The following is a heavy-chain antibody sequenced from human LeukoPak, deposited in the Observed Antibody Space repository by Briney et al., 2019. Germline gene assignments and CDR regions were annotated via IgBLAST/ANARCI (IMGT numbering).Heavy chain of an antibody. V-gene: IGHV3-9*01. CDR1: GFTFDDYA. Sequence: PGGSLRLSCAASGFTFDDYAMHWVRQAPGKGLEWVSGISWNSGSIGYADSVKGRFTISRDNAKNSLYLQMNSLRAEDTALYYCAKGFEYYYDSSGYYSAFDYWGQGTLVTVSS. CDR2: ISWNSGSI. D-gene: IGHD3-22*01. CDR3: AKGFEYYYDSSGYYSAFDY. J-gene: IGHJ4*02.